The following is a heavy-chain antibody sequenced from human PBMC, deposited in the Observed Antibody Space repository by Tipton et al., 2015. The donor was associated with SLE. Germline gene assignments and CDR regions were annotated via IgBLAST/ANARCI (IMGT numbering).Heavy chain of an antibody. CDR1: GGSISSYY. CDR3: ARDEEWSPFGMSGMDV. J-gene: IGHJ6*02. D-gene: IGHD2-8*01. V-gene: IGHV4-59*12. Sequence: TLSLTCTVSGGSISSYYWSWIRQPPGKGLEWIGYIYYSGSTNYNPSLKSRATISVDTSKNQFSLKLSSVTAADTAVYYCARDEEWSPFGMSGMDVWGQGTTVTVSS. CDR2: IYYSGST.